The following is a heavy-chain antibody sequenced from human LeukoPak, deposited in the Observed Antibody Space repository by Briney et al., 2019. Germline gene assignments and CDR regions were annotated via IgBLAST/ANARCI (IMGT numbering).Heavy chain of an antibody. D-gene: IGHD3-10*01. CDR1: GGSISSYY. CDR2: IYTSGST. V-gene: IGHV4-4*07. Sequence: PSETLSLTCTVSGGSISSYYWSWIRQPAGKGLEWIGRIYTSGSTNYNPSLKSRVTMSVDTSKNQFSLKLSSVTAADTAVYYCARHGDASGSYYSWFDPWGQGTLVTVSS. J-gene: IGHJ5*02. CDR3: ARHGDASGSYYSWFDP.